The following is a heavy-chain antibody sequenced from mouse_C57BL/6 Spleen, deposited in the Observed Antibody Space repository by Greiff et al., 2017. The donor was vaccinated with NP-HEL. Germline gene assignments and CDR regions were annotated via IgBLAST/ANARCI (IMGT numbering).Heavy chain of an antibody. CDR3: ARWVSDGYPTLYYFGY. J-gene: IGHJ2*01. CDR2: INPSSGYT. CDR1: GYTFTSYW. V-gene: IGHV1-7*01. D-gene: IGHD2-3*01. Sequence: QVQLQQSGAELAKPGASVKLSCKASGYTFTSYWMHWVKQRPGQGLEWIGYINPSSGYTKYNQKFKDKATLPADKTSSTAYMQLSSLTYEDSAVYYFARWVSDGYPTLYYFGYWGQGTTLTVSS.